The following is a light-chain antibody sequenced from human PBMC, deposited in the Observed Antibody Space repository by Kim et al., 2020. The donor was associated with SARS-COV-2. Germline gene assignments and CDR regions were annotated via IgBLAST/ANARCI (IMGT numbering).Light chain of an antibody. Sequence: VSVALGQTARITCGGNNIGSKNVHWYRQKPGQAPVLVIYRDSNRPSGIPERFSGSNSENTATLTISRAQAGDEADYYCQVWDSSVVFGGGTQLTVL. J-gene: IGLJ2*01. CDR2: RDS. CDR3: QVWDSSVV. CDR1: NIGSKN. V-gene: IGLV3-9*01.